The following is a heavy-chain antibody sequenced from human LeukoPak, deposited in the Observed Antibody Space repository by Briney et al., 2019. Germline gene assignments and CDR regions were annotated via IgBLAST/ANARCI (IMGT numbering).Heavy chain of an antibody. Sequence: SVKVSCKASGGTFSSYAISWVRQAPGQGLEWMGGIIPIFCTENYAHKFQGGVTLTADESTSAAYMELSNLRSEDTAVDYCARGLRVPGAFDYLGQGTLVTVPS. CDR3: ARGLRVPGAFDY. CDR2: IIPIFCTE. CDR1: GGTFSSYA. D-gene: IGHD1-1*01. V-gene: IGHV1-69*01. J-gene: IGHJ4*02.